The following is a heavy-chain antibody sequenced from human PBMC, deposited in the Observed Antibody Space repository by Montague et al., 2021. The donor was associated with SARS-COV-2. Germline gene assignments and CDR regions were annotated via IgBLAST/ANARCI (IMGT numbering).Heavy chain of an antibody. Sequence: PALVNPTQTLTLTCTFSGFSITTSTMGVGWIRQPPGKALEWLALXXWVDEKRFSPSLKSRLTITKDTFKDQVVLRMTNMDPVDTATYYCVHYASGSYYFHYWGQGTLVTVSS. D-gene: IGHD3-10*01. J-gene: IGHJ4*02. CDR2: XXWVDEK. CDR1: GFSITTSTMG. V-gene: IGHV2-5*02. CDR3: VHYASGSYYFHY.